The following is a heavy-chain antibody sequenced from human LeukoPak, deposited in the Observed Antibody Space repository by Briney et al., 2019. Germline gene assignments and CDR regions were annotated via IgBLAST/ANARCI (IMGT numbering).Heavy chain of an antibody. CDR1: GYTFTSYG. J-gene: IGHJ3*02. CDR3: ARGLRFMEWFTNDAFDI. Sequence: ASVKVSCKASGYTFTSYGISWVRQAPGQGLEWMGWISTYNGNTNHAQKVQGRVTMTTDTSTSTAYMELRSLRSDDTAVYYCARGLRFMEWFTNDAFDIWGQGTMVTVSS. V-gene: IGHV1-18*01. D-gene: IGHD3-3*01. CDR2: ISTYNGNT.